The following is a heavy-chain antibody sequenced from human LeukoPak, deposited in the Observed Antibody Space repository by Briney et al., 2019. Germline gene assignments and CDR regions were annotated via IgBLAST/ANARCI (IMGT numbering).Heavy chain of an antibody. V-gene: IGHV4-34*01. J-gene: IGHJ4*02. D-gene: IGHD4-17*01. CDR2: INHSGST. CDR3: ARADYGDYQYYFDY. CDR1: GGSFSGYY. Sequence: SETLSLTCAVYGGSFSGYYWSWIRQPPGKGLEWIGEINHSGSTNYNPSLKSRVTISVDTSKNQFSLKLSSVTAADTAVYYCARADYGDYQYYFDYWGQGTWSPSPQ.